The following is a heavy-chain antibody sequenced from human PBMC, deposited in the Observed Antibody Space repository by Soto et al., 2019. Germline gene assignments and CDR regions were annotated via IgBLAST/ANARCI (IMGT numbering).Heavy chain of an antibody. Sequence: QLQLQESGPGLVKPSETLSLTCTVSGGSISSSSYYWGWIRQPPGKGLEWIGSIYYSGSTYYNPSLKSRVTISVDTSKNQFSLKLSSVTAADTAVYYCATRVPTVTTGGGAFDIWGQGTMVTVSS. CDR3: ATRVPTVTTGGGAFDI. D-gene: IGHD4-17*01. J-gene: IGHJ3*02. CDR2: IYYSGST. CDR1: GGSISSSSYY. V-gene: IGHV4-39*01.